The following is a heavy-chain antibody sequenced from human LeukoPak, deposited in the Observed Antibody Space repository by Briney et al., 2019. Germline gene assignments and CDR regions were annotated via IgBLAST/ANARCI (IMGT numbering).Heavy chain of an antibody. CDR2: IYYSGST. CDR3: ARAGVPPRGYYGSGSYYGWFDP. CDR1: GGSISSYY. J-gene: IGHJ5*02. V-gene: IGHV4-59*01. D-gene: IGHD3-10*01. Sequence: SETLSLTCTVSGGSISSYYWSWIRQPPGKGLEWIGYIYYSGSTNYNPSLKSRVTISVDTSKNQFSLKLSSVTAADTAVYYCARAGVPPRGYYGSGSYYGWFDPWGQGTLVTVSS.